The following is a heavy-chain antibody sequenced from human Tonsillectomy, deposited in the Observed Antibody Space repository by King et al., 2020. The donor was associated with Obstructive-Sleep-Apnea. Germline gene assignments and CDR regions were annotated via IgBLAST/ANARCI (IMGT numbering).Heavy chain of an antibody. CDR3: ASGDYDILTGSLYYYGMDV. CDR1: GGSISSSSYY. V-gene: IGHV4-39*07. J-gene: IGHJ6*02. CDR2: IDYSGST. Sequence: QLQESGPGLVKPSETLSLTCTVSGGSISSSSYYWGWIRQPPGKGLEWIGSIDYSGSTYYNPSLKSRVPISVDPSKNQFSLKLSSVTAADTAVYYCASGDYDILTGSLYYYGMDVWGQGTTVTVSS. D-gene: IGHD3-9*01.